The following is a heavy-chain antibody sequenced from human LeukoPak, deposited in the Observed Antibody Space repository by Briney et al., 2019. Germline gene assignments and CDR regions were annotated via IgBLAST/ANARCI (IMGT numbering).Heavy chain of an antibody. CDR1: GFTFSYYT. V-gene: IGHV3-21*01. Sequence: GGSLRLSCAASGFTFSYYTMSWVRQAPGKGLEWVSSISSTGSSIYYADSVKGRFTISRDNAKNSLYLQMSSLRVEDTAVYYCAKPPRYFDWLLFDYWGQGTLVTVSS. D-gene: IGHD3-9*01. CDR2: ISSTGSSI. J-gene: IGHJ4*02. CDR3: AKPPRYFDWLLFDY.